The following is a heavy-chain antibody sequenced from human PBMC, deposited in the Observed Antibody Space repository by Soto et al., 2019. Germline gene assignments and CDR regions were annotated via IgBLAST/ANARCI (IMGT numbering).Heavy chain of an antibody. CDR2: MNPNSANT. D-gene: IGHD1-26*01. J-gene: IGHJ6*02. Sequence: GASVEPSCKDSGDTFTSYDINSVRQATRQGLEWMGCMNPNSANTGYAHKFQGRVTMTRGTSPSTVYMVLRSLRSEDTAVYYCAREVGGHYHYCYGMDVWGQGTTVTVSS. V-gene: IGHV1-8*01. CDR1: GDTFTSYD. CDR3: AREVGGHYHYCYGMDV.